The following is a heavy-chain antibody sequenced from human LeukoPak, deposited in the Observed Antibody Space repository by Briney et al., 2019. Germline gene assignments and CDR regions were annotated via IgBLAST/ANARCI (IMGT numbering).Heavy chain of an antibody. J-gene: IGHJ4*02. Sequence: SETLSLTCTVSGYSISSGYYWGWIRQPPGKGLEWIGSIYHSGSTYYNPSLKSRVTISVDTSKNQFSLKLSSVTAADTAVYYCARGEEPDYGGNPDYWGQGTLVTVSS. CDR3: ARGEEPDYGGNPDY. CDR1: GYSISSGYY. CDR2: IYHSGST. D-gene: IGHD4-23*01. V-gene: IGHV4-38-2*02.